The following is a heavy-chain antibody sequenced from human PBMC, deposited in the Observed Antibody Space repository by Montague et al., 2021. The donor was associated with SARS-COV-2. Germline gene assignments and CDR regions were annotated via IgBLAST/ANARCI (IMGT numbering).Heavy chain of an antibody. Sequence: SLLLSFSSSGFTFTNYAMAWVRQAPGRGLEWVSTISGYGDATYYADSAKGRFTISRDNSGDTVYLQIDYVRGEDTAVYFCARGGRTNAWYEEWFDSWGQGTLVTVSS. D-gene: IGHD2-2*01. CDR3: ARGGRTNAWYEEWFDS. CDR2: ISGYGDAT. V-gene: IGHV3-23*01. CDR1: GFTFTNYA. J-gene: IGHJ5*01.